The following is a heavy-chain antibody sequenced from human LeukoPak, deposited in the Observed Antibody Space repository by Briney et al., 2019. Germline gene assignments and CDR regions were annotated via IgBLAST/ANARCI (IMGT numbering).Heavy chain of an antibody. J-gene: IGHJ3*02. CDR2: ISGSGGRT. CDR1: GFTFSNYA. V-gene: IGHV3-23*01. D-gene: IGHD3-16*02. CDR3: ALNGREIPSGAFDI. Sequence: YPGGSLRLSCAASGFTFSNYAMSWVRQAPGKGLQWVSAISGSGGRTYYADSVKGRFTISRDNSKNTLYLQMNSLRVEDTAVYYCALNGREIPSGAFDIWGRGTVVTVSS.